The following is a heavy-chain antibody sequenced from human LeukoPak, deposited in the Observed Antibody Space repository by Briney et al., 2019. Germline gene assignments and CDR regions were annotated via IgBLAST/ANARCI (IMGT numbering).Heavy chain of an antibody. Sequence: PGRSLRLSCAASGFTFSSYGMHWVRQAPGKGLEWVAVISYDGSNKYYADSVKGRFTISRDNFKNTLYLQMNSLRAEDTAVYYCAKNFGSGVFDYWGQGTLVTVSS. CDR3: AKNFGSGVFDY. J-gene: IGHJ4*02. V-gene: IGHV3-30*18. D-gene: IGHD2-15*01. CDR2: ISYDGSNK. CDR1: GFTFSSYG.